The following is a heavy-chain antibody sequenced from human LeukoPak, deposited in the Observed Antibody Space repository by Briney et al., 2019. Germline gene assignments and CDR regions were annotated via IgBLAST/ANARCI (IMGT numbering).Heavy chain of an antibody. CDR2: ISSSSTYI. Sequence: SGGSLTLSCAASGFTFRNYAMNWVRQAPGKGLEWVSFISSSSTYIYYADSVKGRFTISRENAKNSLYLQMNSLRAEDTAVYYCARDFRNTTIVVGYYFDYWGQGALVTVSS. CDR3: ARDFRNTTIVVGYYFDY. CDR1: GFTFRNYA. J-gene: IGHJ4*02. D-gene: IGHD3-22*01. V-gene: IGHV3-21*01.